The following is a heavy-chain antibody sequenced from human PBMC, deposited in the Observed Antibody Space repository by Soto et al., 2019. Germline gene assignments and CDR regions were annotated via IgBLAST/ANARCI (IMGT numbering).Heavy chain of an antibody. J-gene: IGHJ4*02. Sequence: GGSLRLSCAASGFTFTSYWMTWVRQAPGKGLEWVANINQDGSEKYYVDSVKGRFTISRDNAKNSLYLQMNSLRAEDTAVYYCARLYSSSWYFDYWGQGTLVTVSS. D-gene: IGHD6-13*01. CDR2: INQDGSEK. CDR1: GFTFTSYW. CDR3: ARLYSSSWYFDY. V-gene: IGHV3-7*01.